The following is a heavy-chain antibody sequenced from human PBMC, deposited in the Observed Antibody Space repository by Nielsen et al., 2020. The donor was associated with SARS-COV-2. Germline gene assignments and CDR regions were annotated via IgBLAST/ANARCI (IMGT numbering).Heavy chain of an antibody. CDR1: GGSIGNGGYF. CDR3: ARGRGIAVAGTGVLTFDP. CDR2: TYYSGST. D-gene: IGHD6-19*01. V-gene: IGHV4-31*03. J-gene: IGHJ5*02. Sequence: SETLSLTCTVSGGSIGNGGYFWTWIRQQPGKGLEWIGYTYYSGSTYYNPSLKDRSSISPHTSENQFSLNLSSVTAADTAVYYCARGRGIAVAGTGVLTFDPWGHGILVTVSS.